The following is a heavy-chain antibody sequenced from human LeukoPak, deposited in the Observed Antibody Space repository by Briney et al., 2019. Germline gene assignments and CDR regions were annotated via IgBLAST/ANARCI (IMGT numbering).Heavy chain of an antibody. CDR2: IWYDGSNK. CDR3: AREGPRWELLDSGRSNVGPFDY. CDR1: GFTFSSYG. J-gene: IGHJ4*02. D-gene: IGHD1-26*01. V-gene: IGHV3-33*01. Sequence: PGRSLRLSCTASGFTFSSYGMHWVRQAPGKGLEWVAVIWYDGSNKYYADSVKGRFTISRDNSKNTLYLQMNNLRAEDTAVYYCAREGPRWELLDSGRSNVGPFDYWGQGTLVTVSS.